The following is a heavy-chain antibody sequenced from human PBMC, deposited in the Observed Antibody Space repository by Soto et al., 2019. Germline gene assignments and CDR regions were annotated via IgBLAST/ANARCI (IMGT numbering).Heavy chain of an antibody. CDR3: AGGRKGRDFWSGYYTNYYNYGMDV. CDR2: INHSGST. V-gene: IGHV4-34*01. J-gene: IGHJ6*02. CDR1: GGSFSGYY. D-gene: IGHD3-3*01. Sequence: SETLSLTCAVYGGSFSGYYWSWIRQPPGKGLEWIGAINHSGSTNYNPSLKSRVTISVDTSKNQFSLKLSSVTAADTAVYYCAGGRKGRDFWSGYYTNYYNYGMDVWGQGTTVTVSS.